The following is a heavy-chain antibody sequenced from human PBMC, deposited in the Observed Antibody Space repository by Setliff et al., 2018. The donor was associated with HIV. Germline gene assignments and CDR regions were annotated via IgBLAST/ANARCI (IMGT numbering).Heavy chain of an antibody. CDR2: IYFTGSS. CDR1: GGSISTYY. V-gene: IGHV4-59*12. D-gene: IGHD3-10*01. Sequence: PSETLSLTCTVSGGSISTYYWSWIRQPPGKGLEWIGSIYFTGSSDNNPSLKSRVTISVDTSKNQFSLKLSSVTVADTAVYYCAREAGSGSYYSRVYYMDVWGKGTTVTVSS. CDR3: AREAGSGSYYSRVYYMDV. J-gene: IGHJ6*03.